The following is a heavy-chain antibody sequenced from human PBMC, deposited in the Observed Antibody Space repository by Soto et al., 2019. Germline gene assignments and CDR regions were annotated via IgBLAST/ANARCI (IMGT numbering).Heavy chain of an antibody. D-gene: IGHD5-12*01. V-gene: IGHV1-18*01. CDR1: GYTFTSYA. CDR2: ISGYNSKT. Sequence: GASVKVSCKASGYTFTSYAMHWVRQAPGQGLEWMGWISGYNSKTNYAQKFQGRVTMTTDTSTSTAYMELRSLRSDDTAVYYCARVDYSGYDFGPHYSDYHAMDVWGQGTTVTVSS. J-gene: IGHJ6*02. CDR3: ARVDYSGYDFGPHYSDYHAMDV.